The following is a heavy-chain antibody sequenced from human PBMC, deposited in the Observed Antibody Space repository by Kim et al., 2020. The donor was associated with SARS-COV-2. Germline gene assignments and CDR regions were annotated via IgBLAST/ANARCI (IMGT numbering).Heavy chain of an antibody. V-gene: IGHV4-34*01. Sequence: SETLSLTCAVYGGSFSGYYWSWIRQPPGKGLEWIGEINHSGSTNYNPSLKSRVTISVDTSKNQFSLKLSSVTAADTAVYYCARDIRAAAGTSGTGGYNWFDPWGQGTLVTVSS. D-gene: IGHD6-13*01. CDR1: GGSFSGYY. CDR2: INHSGST. CDR3: ARDIRAAAGTSGTGGYNWFDP. J-gene: IGHJ5*02.